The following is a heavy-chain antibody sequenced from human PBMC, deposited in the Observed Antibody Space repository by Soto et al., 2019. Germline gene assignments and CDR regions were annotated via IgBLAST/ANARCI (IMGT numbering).Heavy chain of an antibody. CDR3: ARANTVTTDFDY. CDR1: GYTFTGYY. J-gene: IGHJ4*02. D-gene: IGHD4-17*01. V-gene: IGHV1-2*04. Sequence: ASVKVSCKASGYTFTGYYMHWVRQAPGQGLEWMGWINPNSGGTYYAQKFQGWVTMTRDTSLSTAYTELSRLRSDDTAVYYCARANTVTTDFDYWGQGTLVTVSS. CDR2: INPNSGGT.